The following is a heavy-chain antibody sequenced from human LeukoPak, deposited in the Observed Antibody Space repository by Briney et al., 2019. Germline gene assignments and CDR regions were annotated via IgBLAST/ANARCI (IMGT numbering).Heavy chain of an antibody. Sequence: SETLSLTCTVSGGSISSSYYYWGWIRQPPGKGLEWIGSIYYSGSAYYSPSLKSRVTVSIDTSKNQFSLKLNSVTAADTAVYYCARQPTIAAARIDPWGQGTLVTVSS. J-gene: IGHJ5*02. CDR2: IYYSGSA. D-gene: IGHD6-25*01. V-gene: IGHV4-39*01. CDR1: GGSISSSYYY. CDR3: ARQPTIAAARIDP.